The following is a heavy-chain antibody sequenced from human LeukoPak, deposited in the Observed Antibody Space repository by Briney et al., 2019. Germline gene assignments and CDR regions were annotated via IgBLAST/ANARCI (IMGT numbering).Heavy chain of an antibody. CDR2: IKQDGSEK. Sequence: GGSLRLSCAASGFTFSSYWMSWVRQAPGKGLEWVANIKQDGSEKYYADSVKGRFTTSRDNSKNTLYLQMNSLRAEDTAVYYCAKDDGGFDYWGQGTLVTVSS. V-gene: IGHV3-7*01. CDR3: AKDDGGFDY. CDR1: GFTFSSYW. J-gene: IGHJ4*02. D-gene: IGHD4-23*01.